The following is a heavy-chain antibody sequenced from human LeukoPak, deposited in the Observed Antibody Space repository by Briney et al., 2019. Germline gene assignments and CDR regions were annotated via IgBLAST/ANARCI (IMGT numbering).Heavy chain of an antibody. J-gene: IGHJ4*02. CDR1: GFTFSSHG. D-gene: IGHD3-22*01. Sequence: GGTLRLSCVASGFTFSSHGMNWVRQAPGKGLEWVSAISGSGGSTYYADSVKGRFTISRDNSKNTLYLQMNSLRAEDTAVYYCAKASAMIVVVSKHFDYWGQGTLVTVSS. V-gene: IGHV3-23*01. CDR2: ISGSGGST. CDR3: AKASAMIVVVSKHFDY.